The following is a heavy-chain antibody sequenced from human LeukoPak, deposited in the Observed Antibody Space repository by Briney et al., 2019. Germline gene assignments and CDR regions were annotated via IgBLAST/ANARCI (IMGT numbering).Heavy chain of an antibody. D-gene: IGHD6-25*01. Sequence: PSETLPLTCTVSGGSISDYSWSWIRQPPGKGLEWIGNLYYNGSANHNPSLKSRVTISSDTSKNQFSLKLTSVTAADTAVYYCARAGGIRTAALDLDYWGQGTLVTVSS. J-gene: IGHJ4*02. V-gene: IGHV4-59*01. CDR2: LYYNGSA. CDR1: GGSISDYS. CDR3: ARAGGIRTAALDLDY.